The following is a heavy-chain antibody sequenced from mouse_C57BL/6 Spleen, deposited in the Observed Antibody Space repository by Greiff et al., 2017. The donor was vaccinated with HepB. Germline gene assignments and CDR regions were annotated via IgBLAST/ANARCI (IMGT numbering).Heavy chain of an antibody. V-gene: IGHV2-5*01. CDR3: AKTPLCDNYAMDY. D-gene: IGHD6-2*01. CDR1: GFSFTSYG. CDR2: IWRGGST. J-gene: IGHJ4*01. Sequence: VHLVESGPGLVQPSQSLSITCTVSGFSFTSYGVHWVRQSPGKGLEWLGVIWRGGSTDYNAAFMSRLSITKDNSKSQVFFKMNSLQADDTAIYYGAKTPLCDNYAMDYWGQGTSVTVSS.